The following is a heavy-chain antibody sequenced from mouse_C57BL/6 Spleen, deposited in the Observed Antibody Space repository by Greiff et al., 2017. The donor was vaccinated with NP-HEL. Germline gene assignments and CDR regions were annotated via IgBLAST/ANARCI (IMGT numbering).Heavy chain of an antibody. V-gene: IGHV14-4*01. D-gene: IGHD1-1*02. CDR3: TKNGAHFDY. Sequence: VQLQQSGAELVRPGASVKLSCTASGFNIKDDYMHWVKQRPEQGLEWIGWIDPENGDTEYASKFQGKATITADTSSNTAYLQLSSLTSEDTAVYYCTKNGAHFDYWGKGTTLTVSS. CDR2: IDPENGDT. J-gene: IGHJ2*01. CDR1: GFNIKDDY.